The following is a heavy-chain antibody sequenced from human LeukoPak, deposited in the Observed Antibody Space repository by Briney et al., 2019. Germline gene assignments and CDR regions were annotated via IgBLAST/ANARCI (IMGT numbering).Heavy chain of an antibody. CDR3: ARGGLTIAEATTSWYLDY. Sequence: WGSLRLSCATSGFSFSIYGMHWVRQAQGKGLEWVALTWYDGSNKNYADSVKGRFTISRDNSKNTLYLQMNSLRGEDTAVYYCARGGLTIAEATTSWYLDYWGQGTLVTVSS. J-gene: IGHJ4*02. CDR2: TWYDGSNK. V-gene: IGHV3-33*01. CDR1: GFSFSIYG. D-gene: IGHD1-26*01.